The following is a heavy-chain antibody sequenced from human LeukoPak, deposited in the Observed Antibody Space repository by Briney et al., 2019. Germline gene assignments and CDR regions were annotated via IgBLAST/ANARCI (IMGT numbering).Heavy chain of an antibody. CDR2: INHSGST. V-gene: IGHV4-39*07. J-gene: IGHJ5*02. CDR1: GGSISSSSYY. Sequence: SETLSLTCTVSGGSISSSSYYWSWIRQPPGKGLEWIGEINHSGSTNYNPSLKSRVTISVDTSKNQFSLKLSSVTAADTAVYYCARSLVIPAALNWFDPWGQGTLVTVSS. D-gene: IGHD2-2*01. CDR3: ARSLVIPAALNWFDP.